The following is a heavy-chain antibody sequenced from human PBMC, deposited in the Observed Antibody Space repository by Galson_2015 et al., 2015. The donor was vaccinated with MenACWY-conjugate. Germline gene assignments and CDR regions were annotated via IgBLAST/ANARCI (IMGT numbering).Heavy chain of an antibody. J-gene: IGHJ5*02. CDR1: GLTFSSVW. CDR2: IKCRTDGGTT. CDR3: TRDRDVGGSRWWFDP. D-gene: IGHD2-15*01. V-gene: IGHV3-15*01. Sequence: SLRLSCATSGLTFSSVWMSWVRQAPGKGLEWVARIKCRTDGGTTDHATPVKGRFTILRDDSAKTLYLQMNSLKIEDTAMYFCTRDRDVGGSRWWFDPWGQGTLVTVSS.